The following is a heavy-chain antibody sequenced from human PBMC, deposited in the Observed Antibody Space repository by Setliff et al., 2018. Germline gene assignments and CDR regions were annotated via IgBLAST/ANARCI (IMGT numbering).Heavy chain of an antibody. CDR2: INSDGSTT. CDR1: GFTFSSYW. V-gene: IGHV3-74*01. CDR3: TNWNPPGF. D-gene: IGHD1-20*01. Sequence: PGGSLRLSCAASGFTFSSYWMHWARQAPGKGLVWVSRINSDGSTTNYADSVKGRFTISRDNAKNTLYLQMNSLRGEDTAVYYCTNWNPPGFWGQGTLVTVSS. J-gene: IGHJ4*02.